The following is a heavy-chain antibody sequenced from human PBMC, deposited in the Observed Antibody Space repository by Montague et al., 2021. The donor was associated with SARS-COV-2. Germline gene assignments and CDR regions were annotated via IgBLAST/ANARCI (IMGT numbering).Heavy chain of an antibody. D-gene: IGHD2-15*01. CDR2: INGGGGSP. J-gene: IGHJ4*02. CDR3: AKGRGTSCSDY. Sequence: SLRLSCAASGFTVSPAVVSWVRQAPGKGLEWVSTINGGGGSPYYADSMRGRFTISRDNSENTLYLQMNSLRAEDTAIYYCAKGRGTSCSDYWGQGTLVTVSS. CDR1: GFTVSPAV. V-gene: IGHV3-23*01.